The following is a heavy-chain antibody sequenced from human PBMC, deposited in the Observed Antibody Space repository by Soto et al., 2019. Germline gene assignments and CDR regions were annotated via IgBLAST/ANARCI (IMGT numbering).Heavy chain of an antibody. Sequence: SVKVSCKASGGTFSSYAISWVRQAPGQGLEWMGGIIPIFGTANYAQKFQGRVTITADESTSTAYMELSSLRSEDTAVYYCASGGYSYGPPLAPDYWGQGTLVTVSS. D-gene: IGHD5-18*01. CDR3: ASGGYSYGPPLAPDY. V-gene: IGHV1-69*13. CDR1: GGTFSSYA. CDR2: IIPIFGTA. J-gene: IGHJ4*02.